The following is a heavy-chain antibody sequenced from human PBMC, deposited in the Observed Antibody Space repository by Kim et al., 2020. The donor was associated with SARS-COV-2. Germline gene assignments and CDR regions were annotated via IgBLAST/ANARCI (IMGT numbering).Heavy chain of an antibody. D-gene: IGHD4-17*01. V-gene: IGHV4-39*01. CDR3: ARHVKDYGDYVCYFDY. CDR2: IYYSGST. Sequence: SETLSLTCTVSGGSISSSSYYWGWIRQPPGKGLEWIGSIYYSGSTYYNPSLKSRVTISVDTSKNQFSLKLSSVTAADTAVYYCARHVKDYGDYVCYFDYWGQGTLVTVSS. CDR1: GGSISSSSYY. J-gene: IGHJ4*02.